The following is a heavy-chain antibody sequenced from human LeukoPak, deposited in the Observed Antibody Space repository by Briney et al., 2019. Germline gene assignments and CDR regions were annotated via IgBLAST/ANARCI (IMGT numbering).Heavy chain of an antibody. CDR2: ISSSSSYI. CDR3: ARQGDGYNSFIGY. V-gene: IGHV3-21*01. J-gene: IGHJ4*02. D-gene: IGHD5-24*01. Sequence: PGGSLRLSCAASGFTFSSYSMNWVRQAPGKGLEWVSSISSSSSYIYYADSVKGRFTISRDNAKNSLYLQMNSLRAEDTAVYYCARQGDGYNSFIGYWGQGTLVTVSS. CDR1: GFTFSSYS.